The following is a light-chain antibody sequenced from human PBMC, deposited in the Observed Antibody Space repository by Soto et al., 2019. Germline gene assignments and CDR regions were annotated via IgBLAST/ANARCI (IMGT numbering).Light chain of an antibody. CDR2: DVS. CDR3: CSYAGSYFYV. J-gene: IGLJ1*01. V-gene: IGLV2-11*01. Sequence: QSVLTQPRSVSGSPGQSVTISCTGTSSDVGGYNYVSWYQQHPGKAPKLMIYDVSKRPSGVPDRFSGSKSGNTASLTISGLQAEDEADYYCCSYAGSYFYVIGTGTKLTVL. CDR1: SSDVGGYNY.